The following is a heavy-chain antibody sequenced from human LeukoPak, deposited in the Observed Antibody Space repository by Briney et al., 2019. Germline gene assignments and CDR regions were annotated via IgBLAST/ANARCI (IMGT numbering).Heavy chain of an antibody. Sequence: GGSLRLSCAASGFTFSSYGMHWVRQAPGKGPEWVAVISYDGSNKYYVDSVKGRFTISRDNAKNSLYLQMNSLRAEDTAVYYCARDGGIAVAGTWWAGYWGQGTLVTVSS. J-gene: IGHJ4*02. D-gene: IGHD6-19*01. V-gene: IGHV3-30*03. CDR3: ARDGGIAVAGTWWAGY. CDR2: ISYDGSNK. CDR1: GFTFSSYG.